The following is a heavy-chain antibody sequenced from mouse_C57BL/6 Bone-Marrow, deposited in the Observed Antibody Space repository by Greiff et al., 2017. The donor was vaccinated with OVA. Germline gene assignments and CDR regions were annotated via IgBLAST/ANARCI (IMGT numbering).Heavy chain of an antibody. CDR1: GYTFTSYW. CDR3: ARGDYYGSSYGY. D-gene: IGHD1-1*01. V-gene: IGHV1-50*01. J-gene: IGHJ2*01. CDR2: IDPSDSYT. Sequence: QVQLQQPGAELVKPGASVKLSCKASGYTFTSYWMQWVKQRPGQGLEWIGEIDPSDSYTNYNQKFKGKATLTVDTSSSTAYMLLSSLTSEDSAVYYCARGDYYGSSYGYWGQGTTLTVSS.